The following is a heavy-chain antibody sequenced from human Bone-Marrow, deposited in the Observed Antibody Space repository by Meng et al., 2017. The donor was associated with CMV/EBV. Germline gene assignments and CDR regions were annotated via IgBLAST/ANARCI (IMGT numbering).Heavy chain of an antibody. D-gene: IGHD2-2*02. CDR1: GYTFTGYY. V-gene: IGHV1-2*02. Sequence: ASVKVSCKASGYTFTGYYMHWVRQAPGQGLEWMGWINPNSGGTNYAQKFQDRVTMTRDTSISTAYMELSRLRSDDTAVYYCARSKTKAFYCSSTSCYTHYYYGMDVWGQGPTVTVSS. CDR2: INPNSGGT. CDR3: ARSKTKAFYCSSTSCYTHYYYGMDV. J-gene: IGHJ6*02.